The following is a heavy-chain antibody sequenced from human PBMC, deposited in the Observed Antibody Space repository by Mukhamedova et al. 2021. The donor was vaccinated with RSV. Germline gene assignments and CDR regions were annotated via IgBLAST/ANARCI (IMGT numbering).Heavy chain of an antibody. CDR2: INPSGGST. J-gene: IGHJ4*02. D-gene: IGHD3-9*01. Sequence: GIINPSGGSTSYAQKFQGRVTMTRDTPTSTVYMELSSLRSEDTAVYYCAREEGYDILTGHSGAFDYVGQGPLVTVSS. V-gene: IGHV1-46*03. CDR3: AREEGYDILTGHSGAFDY.